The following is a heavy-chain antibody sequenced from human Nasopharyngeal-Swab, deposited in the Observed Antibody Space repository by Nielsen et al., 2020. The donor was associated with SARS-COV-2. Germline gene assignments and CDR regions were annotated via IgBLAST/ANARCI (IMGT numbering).Heavy chain of an antibody. CDR2: FYYSGST. J-gene: IGHJ3*02. V-gene: IGHV4-39*01. CDR3: ARPTAVSSSDAFDM. D-gene: IGHD4-17*01. CDR1: GGSMRVNSYF. Sequence: SETLSLTCTVSGGSMRVNSYFWGWIRQPPGTGLEWIRSFYYSGSTYYNPSLKSRVSMSVDKSKNQFSLKLSSVTAADTAVYYCARPTAVSSSDAFDMWGQGTMVTVSS.